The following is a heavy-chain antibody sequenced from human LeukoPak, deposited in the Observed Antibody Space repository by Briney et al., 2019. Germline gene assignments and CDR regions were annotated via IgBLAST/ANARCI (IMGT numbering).Heavy chain of an antibody. J-gene: IGHJ3*02. V-gene: IGHV5-51*01. D-gene: IGHD1-26*01. Sequence: GESLKISCKGSEFSFTSYWIGWVRQMPGKGLEWMGIIYPGDSDTRYSPSFQGQVTISADKSITTAYLQWSSLQASDTGMYYCARLISGSYGDAFDIWGQGTMVTVSS. CDR2: IYPGDSDT. CDR3: ARLISGSYGDAFDI. CDR1: EFSFTSYW.